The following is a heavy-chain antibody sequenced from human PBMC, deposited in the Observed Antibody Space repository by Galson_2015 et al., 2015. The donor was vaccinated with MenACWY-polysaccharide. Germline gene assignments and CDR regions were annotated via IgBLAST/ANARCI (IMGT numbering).Heavy chain of an antibody. J-gene: IGHJ4*02. Sequence: SLRLSCAASGFTFRSYGMQWVRQAPGKGLEWVTIIWYDGSNKYYADSVEGRFTISRDNSKNTLYLQMNSLRAEDTAVYYCATAGGGGGVWYYFDFWGQGTVVAVSS. CDR1: GFTFRSYG. CDR2: IWYDGSNK. D-gene: IGHD2-21*01. V-gene: IGHV3-33*01. CDR3: ATAGGGGGVWYYFDF.